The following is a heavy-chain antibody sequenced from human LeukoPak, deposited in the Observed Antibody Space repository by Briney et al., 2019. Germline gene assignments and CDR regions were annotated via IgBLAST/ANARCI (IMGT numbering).Heavy chain of an antibody. V-gene: IGHV3-15*01. J-gene: IGHJ4*02. CDR3: TTDLWWELLGDY. D-gene: IGHD1-26*01. CDR2: IKSKTDGGTT. CDR1: GFTFSNAW. Sequence: PGGSLRLSCAASGFTFSNAWMSWVRQAPGKGLEWVARIKSKTDGGTTDYAAPVKGRFTISRDDSKNTLYLQMNSLKTEDTAPYYCTTDLWWELLGDYWGQGTLVTVSS.